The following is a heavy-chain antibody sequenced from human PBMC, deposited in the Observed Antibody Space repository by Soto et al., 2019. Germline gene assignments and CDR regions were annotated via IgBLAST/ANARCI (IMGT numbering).Heavy chain of an antibody. CDR1: GVSISSYY. CDR3: AHGSSGWYYYYGMDV. D-gene: IGHD6-19*01. CDR2: IYYTGST. Sequence: QVQLQESGPGLVKPSETLSLTCTVSGVSISSYYWSWIRQPPGKGLEWIGYIYYTGSTNYNPSLKSRVTISVDTSKNQFSLKLSSVTAADTAVYYCAHGSSGWYYYYGMDVWGQGTTVTVSS. J-gene: IGHJ6*02. V-gene: IGHV4-59*01.